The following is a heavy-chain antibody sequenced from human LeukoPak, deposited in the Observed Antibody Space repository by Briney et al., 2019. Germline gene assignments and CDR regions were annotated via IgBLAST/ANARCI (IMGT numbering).Heavy chain of an antibody. J-gene: IGHJ3*02. D-gene: IGHD6-13*01. CDR1: GYTFTSYG. Sequence: SVKVSCKASGYTFTSYGISWVRQAPGQGLEWMGGIIPIFGTANYAQKFQGRVTITTDESTSTAYMELSSLRSEDTAVYYCARGALFGYSSSWYLGAFDIWGQGTMVTVSS. CDR3: ARGALFGYSSSWYLGAFDI. CDR2: IIPIFGTA. V-gene: IGHV1-69*05.